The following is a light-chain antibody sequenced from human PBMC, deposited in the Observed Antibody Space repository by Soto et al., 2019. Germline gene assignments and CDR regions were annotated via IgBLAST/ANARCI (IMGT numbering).Light chain of an antibody. CDR1: QSISTY. J-gene: IGKJ5*01. V-gene: IGKV1-39*01. CDR2: DAS. Sequence: DVHMTQSPSSLSASVGDRFTITCGASQSISTYLNWYQKKPGKAPNLLIYDASRLQSGVPSRFSGSGGGTDFTLSISSVQPEDFATYFCQQSYMDPITFGQGTRLEIK. CDR3: QQSYMDPIT.